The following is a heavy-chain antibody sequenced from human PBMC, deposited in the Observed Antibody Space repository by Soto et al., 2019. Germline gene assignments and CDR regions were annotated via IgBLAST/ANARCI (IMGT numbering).Heavy chain of an antibody. CDR2: INPNSGGT. V-gene: IGHV1-2*04. Sequence: ASVKVSCKASGYTFTGYYMHWVRQAPGQGLEWMGWINPNSGGTNYAQKFQGWVTMTRVTSISTAYMELSRLRSDDTAVYYCARDATPMYYDFWSGYLAHDAFDIWGQGTMVTVS. J-gene: IGHJ3*02. CDR1: GYTFTGYY. D-gene: IGHD3-3*01. CDR3: ARDATPMYYDFWSGYLAHDAFDI.